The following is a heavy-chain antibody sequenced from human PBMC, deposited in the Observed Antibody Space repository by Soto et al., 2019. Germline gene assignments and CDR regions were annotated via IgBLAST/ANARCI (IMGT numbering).Heavy chain of an antibody. CDR1: GGSISSGGYY. CDR2: IYYSGST. Sequence: QVQLQESGPGLVKPSQTLSLTCTVSGGSISSGGYYWSWIRQHPAKGLEWIGYIYYSGSTYYNPSLKSRVTISVDTSKNQFALKLSSVTAADTAVYYCARDLYGSGSSYFDYWGQGTLVTVSS. CDR3: ARDLYGSGSSYFDY. J-gene: IGHJ4*02. D-gene: IGHD3-10*01. V-gene: IGHV4-31*03.